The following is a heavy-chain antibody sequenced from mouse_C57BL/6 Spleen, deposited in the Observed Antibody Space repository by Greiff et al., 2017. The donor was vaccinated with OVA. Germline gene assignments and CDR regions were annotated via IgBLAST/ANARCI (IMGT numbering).Heavy chain of an antibody. J-gene: IGHJ2*01. V-gene: IGHV1-53*01. D-gene: IGHD1-1*01. CDR2: INPSNGGT. CDR1: GYTFTSYW. CDR3: ARGDYYYGSSYRYFDY. Sequence: QVQLQQSGTELVKPGASVKLSCKASGYTFTSYWMHWVKQRPGQGLEWIGNINPSNGGTNYNEKFKSKATLTVDKSSSTAYMQLSSLTSEDSAVYYCARGDYYYGSSYRYFDYWGQGTTLTVSS.